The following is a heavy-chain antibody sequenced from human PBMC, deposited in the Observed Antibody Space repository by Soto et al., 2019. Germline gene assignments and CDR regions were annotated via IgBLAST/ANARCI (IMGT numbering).Heavy chain of an antibody. CDR3: ARVTVPEIYGEDV. V-gene: IGHV1-69*09. CDR1: GGTFGNYA. D-gene: IGHD2-2*01. J-gene: IGHJ6*02. Sequence: QVQLVQSGAEVKKPGSSVTVSCKASGGTFGNYAVSWVRQAPGQGLEWMGKIMPDLGTVNYAQKFQGRVTITVDKFMNTAYMKLSSLRSGDTGVYYSARVTVPEIYGEDVWGQGTTVSVSS. CDR2: IMPDLGTV.